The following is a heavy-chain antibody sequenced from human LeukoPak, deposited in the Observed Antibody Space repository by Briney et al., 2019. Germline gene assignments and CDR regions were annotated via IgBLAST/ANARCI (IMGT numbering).Heavy chain of an antibody. V-gene: IGHV4-61*01. J-gene: IGHJ4*02. Sequence: SETLSLTCTVSGGSVSSGSYYWSWNRQPPGKGLEWIGYIYYSGSTNYNPSLKSRVTISVDKSKNQFSLKLNSVTAADTAVYYCARGRPGHFWGQGTLVTVSS. D-gene: IGHD1-14*01. CDR2: IYYSGST. CDR3: ARGRPGHF. CDR1: GGSVSSGSYY.